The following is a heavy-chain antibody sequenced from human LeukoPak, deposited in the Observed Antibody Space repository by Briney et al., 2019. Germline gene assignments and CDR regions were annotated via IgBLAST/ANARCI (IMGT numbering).Heavy chain of an antibody. CDR1: GFTFSNYE. V-gene: IGHV3-48*03. J-gene: IGHJ4*02. CDR3: ARMFEF. CDR2: ISSSGSTT. Sequence: GGSLRLSCVVSGFTFSNYEMNWVRQAPGKGLEWVSYISSSGSTTYYADSVKGRFTISRDNVKNSLFLQMNSLRAEDTAVYFCARMFEFWGQGTLVTVSS.